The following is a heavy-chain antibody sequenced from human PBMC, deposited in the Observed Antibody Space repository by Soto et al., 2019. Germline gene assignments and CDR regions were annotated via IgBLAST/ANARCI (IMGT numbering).Heavy chain of an antibody. J-gene: IGHJ4*02. V-gene: IGHV4-39*01. D-gene: IGHD6-13*01. CDR1: GGSISSSNYY. CDR2: IYYIGST. CDR3: ARNSWYGGY. Sequence: QLQLQESGPGLVKPSETLSLTCTVSGGSISSSNYYWGWIRQPPGKGLEWIGSIYYIGSTYYNPSLKSRVTISVDTSNNQFSLELSSVTAADTAVYYCARNSWYGGYWGQGTLVTVSS.